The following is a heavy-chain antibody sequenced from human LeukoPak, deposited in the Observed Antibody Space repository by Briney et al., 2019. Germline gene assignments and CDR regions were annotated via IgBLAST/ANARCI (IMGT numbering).Heavy chain of an antibody. CDR2: INPNSGGT. V-gene: IGHV1-2*02. CDR3: ARDASGYLYFDY. Sequence: ASVKVSCKASGYTFTGYYMHWVRQAPGQGLEWLGWINPNSGGTNYAQKFQGRVTMTRDTSISTAYMELSRLRSDDTAVYYCARDASGYLYFDYWGQGTLVTVSS. CDR1: GYTFTGYY. J-gene: IGHJ4*02. D-gene: IGHD5-18*01.